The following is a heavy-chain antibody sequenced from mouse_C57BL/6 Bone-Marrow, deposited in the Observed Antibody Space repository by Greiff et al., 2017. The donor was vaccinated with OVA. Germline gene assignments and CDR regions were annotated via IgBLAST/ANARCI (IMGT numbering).Heavy chain of an antibody. Sequence: LQESGAELVRPGTSVKVSCKASGYAFTNYLIEWVKQRPGQGLEWIGVINPGSGGTNYNEKFKGKATLTADKSSSTAYMQLSSLTSEDSAVYFCARRYGSFYAMDYWGQGTSVTVSS. D-gene: IGHD1-1*01. CDR2: INPGSGGT. CDR3: ARRYGSFYAMDY. CDR1: GYAFTNYL. J-gene: IGHJ4*01. V-gene: IGHV1-54*01.